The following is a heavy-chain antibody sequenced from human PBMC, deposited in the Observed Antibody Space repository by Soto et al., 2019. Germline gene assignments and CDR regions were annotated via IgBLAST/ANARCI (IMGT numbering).Heavy chain of an antibody. CDR3: ARAMAFLPRH. Sequence: QVQLVESGGGVVQPGRSLRLSCAASGFTFSSYGMHWVRQAPGKGLEWVAVIWYDGSNKYYADSVKGRFTISRDNSKNTLYLQMNSVRAEDTAVYYCARAMAFLPRHWGQGTLVTVSS. CDR1: GFTFSSYG. D-gene: IGHD5-18*01. J-gene: IGHJ4*02. V-gene: IGHV3-33*01. CDR2: IWYDGSNK.